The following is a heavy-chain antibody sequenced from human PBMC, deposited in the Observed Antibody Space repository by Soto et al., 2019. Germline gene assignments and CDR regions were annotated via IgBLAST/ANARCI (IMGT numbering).Heavy chain of an antibody. CDR2: IYYSGST. Sequence: SETLSLTCTVSGGSISSYYWSWIRQPPGKGLEWIGYIYYSGSTNYNPSLKSRVTISVDTSKNQFSLKLSSVTAADTAMYYCAVATYYDFWSGLRGGYYYGMDVWGQGTTVTVSS. D-gene: IGHD3-3*01. V-gene: IGHV4-59*01. CDR3: AVATYYDFWSGLRGGYYYGMDV. J-gene: IGHJ6*02. CDR1: GGSISSYY.